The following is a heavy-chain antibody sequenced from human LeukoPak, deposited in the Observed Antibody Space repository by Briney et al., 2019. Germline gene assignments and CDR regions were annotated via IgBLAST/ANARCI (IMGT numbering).Heavy chain of an antibody. J-gene: IGHJ4*02. D-gene: IGHD5-24*01. Sequence: GGSLRLSCAASGFIFSNYWMSWVRQAPGKGLEWVANIKQDGGEKYYVDSVKGRFTISRDNTKNSVYLQMSSLRAEDTAVYYCARGWRVMATVQHDSWGQGILVTVSS. V-gene: IGHV3-7*01. CDR2: IKQDGGEK. CDR1: GFIFSNYW. CDR3: ARGWRVMATVQHDS.